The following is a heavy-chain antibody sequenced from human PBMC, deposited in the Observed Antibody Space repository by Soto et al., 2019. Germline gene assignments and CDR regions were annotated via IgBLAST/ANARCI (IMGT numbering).Heavy chain of an antibody. CDR3: VSSHLTDFWSGYAILSLEGFDP. Sequence: SETLSLTCTVSGGSISSYYWSWIRQPPGKGLEWIGDIYYSGSTNYNPSLKSRVTISVDTSKNQFSLKLSSVTAADIAVYYCVSSHLTDFWSGYAILSLEGFDPWGQGTLVTVSS. CDR2: IYYSGST. J-gene: IGHJ5*02. V-gene: IGHV4-59*12. D-gene: IGHD3-3*01. CDR1: GGSISSYY.